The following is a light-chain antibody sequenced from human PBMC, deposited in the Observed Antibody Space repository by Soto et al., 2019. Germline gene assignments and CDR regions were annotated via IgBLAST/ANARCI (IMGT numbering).Light chain of an antibody. J-gene: IGLJ2*01. CDR2: DNN. CDR1: SSNIGKKY. CDR3: GTWDTSLSAVV. V-gene: IGLV1-51*01. Sequence: QSVLTQPPSVSAAPGQKVTISCSGSSSNIGKKYVSWYQQLPGTAPKLLIYDNNKRPSGIPDRFSGSKSGTPGTLGITGLQTGDEADYYCGTWDTSLSAVVFGGGTKLTVL.